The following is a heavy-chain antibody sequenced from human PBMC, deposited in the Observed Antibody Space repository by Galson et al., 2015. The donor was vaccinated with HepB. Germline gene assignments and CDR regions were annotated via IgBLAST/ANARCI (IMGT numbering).Heavy chain of an antibody. J-gene: IGHJ4*01. V-gene: IGHV3-23*01. CDR1: GFTFNSYA. Sequence: SLRLSCAASGFTFNSYAMSWVRQAPEKGLEWVSIIRDSGGKTFYADSVKGRFTISRDNSKSTLYLQMSSLRAEDTAIYYCAKDVTAATGLDDYWGQGTLVTVSS. D-gene: IGHD6-13*01. CDR3: AKDVTAATGLDDY. CDR2: IRDSGGKT.